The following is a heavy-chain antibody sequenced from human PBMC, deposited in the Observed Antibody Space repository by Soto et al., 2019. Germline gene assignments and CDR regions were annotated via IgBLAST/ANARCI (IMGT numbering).Heavy chain of an antibody. J-gene: IGHJ4*02. Sequence: QVQLVQSGAEVKKPGASVKVSCKASGYTFTGNYMHWARQAPGQGFEWMGWINVNSGGTKYAQKFQGWVTMTRDTSISTAYMELSRRRSDDTAVYYCARGDKLSLYPQLDYWGQGTLVTVSS. V-gene: IGHV1-2*04. CDR3: ARGDKLSLYPQLDY. CDR1: GYTFTGNY. D-gene: IGHD3-16*02. CDR2: INVNSGGT.